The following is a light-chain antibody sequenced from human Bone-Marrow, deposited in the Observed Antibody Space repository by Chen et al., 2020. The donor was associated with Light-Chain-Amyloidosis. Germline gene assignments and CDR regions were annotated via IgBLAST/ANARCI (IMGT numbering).Light chain of an antibody. CDR1: NIGSTS. CDR2: DDS. J-gene: IGLJ3*02. CDR3: QVWDRSSDRPV. Sequence: SYVLTQPSSVSVAPGQTATIACGGNNIGSTSVHWYQQTPGKAPLLVVYDDSDRPSGIPERLSGSNSGNTATLTISRVEAGDGADYYCQVWDRSSDRPVFGGGTKLTVL. V-gene: IGLV3-21*02.